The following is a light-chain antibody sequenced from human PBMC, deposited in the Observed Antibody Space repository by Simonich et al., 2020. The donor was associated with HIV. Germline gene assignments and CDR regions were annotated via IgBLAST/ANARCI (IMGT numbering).Light chain of an antibody. CDR2: KVS. Sequence: DIVMNQSPLSLPVTLGQPASISCRSSQSLVHSDGNTYLNWFQQRPGQSPRRLIYKVSNRDSGVPDRFSGSGSGTDFTLKISRVEAEDVAIYFCMQGTHWPFTFGQGTKLEIK. CDR3: MQGTHWPFT. V-gene: IGKV2-30*02. J-gene: IGKJ2*01. CDR1: QSLVHSDGNTY.